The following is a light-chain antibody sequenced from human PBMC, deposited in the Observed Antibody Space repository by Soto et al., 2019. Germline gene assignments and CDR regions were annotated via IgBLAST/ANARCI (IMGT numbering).Light chain of an antibody. V-gene: IGKV1-5*01. CDR3: QQYNSYPWT. CDR1: QSISSW. Sequence: DIQMTQSPSTLSASVGDRVTITCRASQSISSWLAWYQQKPGKAPKLLIYDASSLESGVPSRFSGSGSGTEFTLTISSLQPDAFETYYCQQYNSYPWTVGQGTKV. J-gene: IGKJ1*01. CDR2: DAS.